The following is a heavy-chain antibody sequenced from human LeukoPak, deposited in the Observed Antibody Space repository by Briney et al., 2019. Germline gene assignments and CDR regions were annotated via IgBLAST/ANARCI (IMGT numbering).Heavy chain of an antibody. D-gene: IGHD6-19*01. CDR1: GYNFTSYH. J-gene: IGHJ4*02. V-gene: IGHV1-46*01. CDR2: INPSGGST. CDR3: ATRGGYSSGWAY. Sequence: ASVKVSCKASGYNFTSYHMHWVRQAPGQGLEWMGIINPSGGSTSYAQKFQGRVTMTRDTSTGTVYMELSSLRSEDTAVYYCATRGGYSSGWAYWGQGTLVTVSS.